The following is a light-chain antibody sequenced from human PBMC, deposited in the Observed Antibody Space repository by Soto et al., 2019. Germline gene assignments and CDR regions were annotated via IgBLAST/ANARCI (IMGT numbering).Light chain of an antibody. CDR3: AVWDDSLNGVV. CDR2: INN. V-gene: IGLV1-44*01. J-gene: IGLJ2*01. Sequence: QSVLTQPPSASGTPGQRVTISCSGSNSNIASNTVNWYQHLPGTAPKLLIYINNQRPSGVPDRFSGSKSGTSASLAISGLQSEDEADYYCAVWDDSLNGVVFGGGTKLTVL. CDR1: NSNIASNT.